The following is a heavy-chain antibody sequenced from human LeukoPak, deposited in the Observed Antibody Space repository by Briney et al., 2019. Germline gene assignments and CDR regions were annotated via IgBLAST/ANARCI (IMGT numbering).Heavy chain of an antibody. Sequence: SETLSLTCAVYGGSFSGYYWSWICQPPGKGLEWIGEINHSGSTNYNPSLKSRVTISVDTSKNQFSLKLSSVTAADTAVYYCARGGIVATTLFDYWGQGTLVTVSS. CDR3: ARGGIVATTLFDY. CDR1: GGSFSGYY. J-gene: IGHJ4*02. CDR2: INHSGST. V-gene: IGHV4-34*01. D-gene: IGHD5-12*01.